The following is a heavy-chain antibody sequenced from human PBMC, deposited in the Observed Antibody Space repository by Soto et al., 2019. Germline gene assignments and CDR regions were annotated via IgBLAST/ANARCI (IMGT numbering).Heavy chain of an antibody. Sequence: GGSLRLSCAASGFTFSSYAMHWVRQAPGKGLEYVSAISSNGGSTYYANSVKGRFTISRDNSKNTLYLQMGSLRAEDMAVYYCASTTVTKAPDYYYYMDVWGKGTTVTVS. CDR3: ASTTVTKAPDYYYYMDV. CDR2: ISSNGGST. V-gene: IGHV3-64*01. D-gene: IGHD4-4*01. J-gene: IGHJ6*03. CDR1: GFTFSSYA.